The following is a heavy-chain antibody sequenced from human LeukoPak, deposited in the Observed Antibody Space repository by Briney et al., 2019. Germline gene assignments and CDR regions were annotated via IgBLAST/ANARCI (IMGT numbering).Heavy chain of an antibody. Sequence: AGGSLRLSCAASGFTFSSYSMNWVRQAPGKGLEWVSSISSSSSYIYYADSVKGRFTISRDNAKNSLCLQMNSLRAEDTAVYYCARGRYDSSGYYYPSGGPFDYWGQGTLVTVSS. CDR2: ISSSSSYI. D-gene: IGHD3-22*01. V-gene: IGHV3-21*01. CDR1: GFTFSSYS. J-gene: IGHJ4*02. CDR3: ARGRYDSSGYYYPSGGPFDY.